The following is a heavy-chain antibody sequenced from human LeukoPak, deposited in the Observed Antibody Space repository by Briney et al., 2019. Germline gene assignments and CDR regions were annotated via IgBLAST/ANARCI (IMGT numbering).Heavy chain of an antibody. D-gene: IGHD2/OR15-2a*01. CDR2: IYASGRT. CDR3: ARDRSSLKVFFYYYNMDV. Sequence: SETLSLTCTVSGGSISDGDSYWNWIRQPAGKGLEWIGRIYASGRTNYNPSFKSRVTISVDTSKNQFSLKLSSVTAADTAVYYCARDRSSLKVFFYYYNMDVWGKGTTVTVSS. CDR1: GGSISDGDSY. J-gene: IGHJ6*04. V-gene: IGHV4-61*02.